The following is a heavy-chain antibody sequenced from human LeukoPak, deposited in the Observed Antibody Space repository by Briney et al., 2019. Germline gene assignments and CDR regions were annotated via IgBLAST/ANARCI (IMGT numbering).Heavy chain of an antibody. Sequence: PSETLSLTCTVSGGSINYYYWMWIRQPPGKGLEWIGYIYYSGSTNYNPSLKSRVTISVDTSKNQFSLKLSSVTAADTAVYYCARVNDYYAEFDDWGQGTLVTVSS. J-gene: IGHJ4*02. V-gene: IGHV4-59*01. CDR2: IYYSGST. CDR3: ARVNDYYAEFDD. D-gene: IGHD2-21*02. CDR1: GGSINYYY.